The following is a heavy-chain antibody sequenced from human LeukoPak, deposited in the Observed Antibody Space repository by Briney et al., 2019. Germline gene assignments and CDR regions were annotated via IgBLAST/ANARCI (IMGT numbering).Heavy chain of an antibody. D-gene: IGHD4-17*01. CDR2: FDPEDGET. V-gene: IGHV1-24*01. Sequence: ASVKVSCKVSGYTLTELSMHWVRQAPGKGLEWMGGFDPEDGETIYAQKLQGRVTMTTDTSTSTAYMELRSLRSDDTAVYYCARVVTAVTTPIFDYWGQGTLVTVSS. J-gene: IGHJ4*02. CDR1: GYTLTELS. CDR3: ARVVTAVTTPIFDY.